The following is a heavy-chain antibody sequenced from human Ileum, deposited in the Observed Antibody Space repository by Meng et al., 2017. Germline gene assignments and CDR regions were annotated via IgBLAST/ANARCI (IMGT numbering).Heavy chain of an antibody. Sequence: QGPLVQSGAEAKNPGASLKVSCKASGYPFTDYFVHWVRQAPGQGLEWMGRIHPKSGATAYAQKFQGRVTVTSDTSISTAYLDLISLTSDDTALYYCVRSNIFGWNPRDHWGQGTLVTASS. J-gene: IGHJ4*02. CDR2: IHPKSGAT. CDR1: GYPFTDYF. V-gene: IGHV1-2*06. CDR3: VRSNIFGWNPRDH. D-gene: IGHD3-3*02.